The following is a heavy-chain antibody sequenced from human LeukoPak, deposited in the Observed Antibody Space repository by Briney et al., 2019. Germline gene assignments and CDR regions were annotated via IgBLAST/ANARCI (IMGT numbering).Heavy chain of an antibody. J-gene: IGHJ6*02. CDR2: INAGNGNT. D-gene: IGHD5-12*01. CDR3: AREWIEPYYYGMDV. V-gene: IGHV1-3*01. Sequence: GGSLRLSCAASGYTFTSYAMHWVRQAPGQRLEWMGWINAGNGNTKYSQKFQGRVTITRDTSASTAYMELSSLRSEDTAVYYCAREWIEPYYYGMDVWGQGTTVTVSS. CDR1: GYTFTSYA.